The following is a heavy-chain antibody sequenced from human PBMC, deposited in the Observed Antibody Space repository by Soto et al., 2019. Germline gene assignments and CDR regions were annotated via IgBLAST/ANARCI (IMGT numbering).Heavy chain of an antibody. CDR3: AKGYSRSPYWFDP. J-gene: IGHJ5*02. V-gene: IGHV3-23*01. Sequence: EVQLLESGGGLVQPGGSLRLSCAASGFTFSSYAMSWVRQAPGKGLEWVSGISDSGGSTYYADSVKGRFTISRDNSKNTLYVQMNSLRAEDTAVYYCAKGYSRSPYWFDPWGQGTLVTVSS. CDR2: ISDSGGST. CDR1: GFTFSSYA. D-gene: IGHD1-26*01.